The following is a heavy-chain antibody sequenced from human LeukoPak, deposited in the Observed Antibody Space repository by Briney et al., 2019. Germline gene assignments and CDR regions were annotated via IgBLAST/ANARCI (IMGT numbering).Heavy chain of an antibody. CDR1: GFTFSSYG. CDR3: AKYDSSGYYYDGYFDY. Sequence: PGRSLRLSCAAAGFTFSSYGLHWVRQAPGKGLEWVAVISYDESNKYYADSVKGRFSISRDNSKNTLYLQMNSLRAEDTAVYYCAKYDSSGYYYDGYFDYWGQGTLVTVSS. J-gene: IGHJ4*02. D-gene: IGHD3-22*01. CDR2: ISYDESNK. V-gene: IGHV3-30*18.